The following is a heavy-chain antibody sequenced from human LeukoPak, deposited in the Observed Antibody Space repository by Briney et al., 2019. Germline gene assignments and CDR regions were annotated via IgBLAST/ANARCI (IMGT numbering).Heavy chain of an antibody. J-gene: IGHJ5*02. V-gene: IGHV3-11*04. Sequence: GGSLRLSCAASGFTFSDYYMGWIRQAPGKGLQWVSYISASGDTIYYADSVKGRFTISRDNAKNSLYLQMNSLRAEDTAVYYCARAIAASGSWFDPWGQGTLVTVSS. D-gene: IGHD6-13*01. CDR1: GFTFSDYY. CDR2: ISASGDTI. CDR3: ARAIAASGSWFDP.